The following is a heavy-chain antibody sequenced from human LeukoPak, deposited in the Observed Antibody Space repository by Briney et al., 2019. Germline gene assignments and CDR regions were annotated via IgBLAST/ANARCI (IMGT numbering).Heavy chain of an antibody. CDR2: ISAYNGNT. J-gene: IGHJ4*01. CDR1: GYTFTSYG. V-gene: IGHV1-18*01. D-gene: IGHD1-26*01. Sequence: GASVKVSCKASGYTFTSYGISWVRQAPGQGLEWMGWISAYNGNTNYAQKLQGRVTMTTDTSTSTAYMELRSLRSDDTAVYYCARADPKWERRTFEYWGHGTLVTVSS. CDR3: ARADPKWERRTFEY.